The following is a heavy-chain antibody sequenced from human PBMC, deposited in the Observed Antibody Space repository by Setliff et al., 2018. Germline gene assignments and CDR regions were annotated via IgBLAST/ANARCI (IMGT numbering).Heavy chain of an antibody. J-gene: IGHJ5*02. D-gene: IGHD4-4*01. CDR2: IKSSIEGATS. Sequence: GESLRLSCSVSGITFKNAWMTWVRQAPGKGPEWVGRIKSSIEGATSDYGAPAKGRFTISRDDSKNMIFLQMNNLKIEDTGYYYCATGPRDSRNYLTWLGSWGQGTLVTVSS. V-gene: IGHV3-15*01. CDR3: ATGPRDSRNYLTWLGS. CDR1: GITFKNAW.